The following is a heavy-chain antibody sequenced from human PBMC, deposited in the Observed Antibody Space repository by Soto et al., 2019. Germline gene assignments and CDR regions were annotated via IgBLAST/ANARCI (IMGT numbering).Heavy chain of an antibody. CDR2: IYYSGST. CDR3: ARSSLAVAGNLFDY. CDR1: GGSISSGGYY. D-gene: IGHD6-19*01. J-gene: IGHJ4*02. Sequence: QVQLQESGPGLVKPSQTLSLTCTVSGGSISSGGYYWSWIRQHPGKGLEWIGYIYYSGSTYYNPSLKSRVTISVDTSKTQFSLMLSSVTAAATAVYYCARSSLAVAGNLFDYWGQGTLVTVSS. V-gene: IGHV4-31*03.